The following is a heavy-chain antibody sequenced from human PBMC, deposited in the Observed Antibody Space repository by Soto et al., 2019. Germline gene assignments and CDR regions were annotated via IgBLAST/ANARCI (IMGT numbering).Heavy chain of an antibody. Sequence: PSETLSLTCTVSGGSISSYYWSWIRQPPGRGLEWIGYIYYSGSTNYNPSLKSRVTISVDTSKNQFSLKLSSVTAADTAVYYCARHGGLLWFGELFLQRYYYYGMDVWGQGTTVT. J-gene: IGHJ6*02. CDR1: GGSISSYY. D-gene: IGHD3-10*01. CDR2: IYYSGST. CDR3: ARHGGLLWFGELFLQRYYYYGMDV. V-gene: IGHV4-59*08.